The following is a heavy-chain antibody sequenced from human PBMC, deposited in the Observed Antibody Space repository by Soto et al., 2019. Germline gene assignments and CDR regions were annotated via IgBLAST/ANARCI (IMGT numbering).Heavy chain of an antibody. J-gene: IGHJ5*02. D-gene: IGHD2-2*01. Sequence: SETLSLTCTVSGDSFSNYYCNWVRKSAGKGLEWIGRIYPTGSTTYNPSLKSRLTMSVDTSKNQFSLRPTSMTAADTAVYYCATGRSEVVPGAMDTWGQGTLVTVSS. CDR1: GDSFSNYY. CDR2: IYPTGST. CDR3: ATGRSEVVPGAMDT. V-gene: IGHV4-4*07.